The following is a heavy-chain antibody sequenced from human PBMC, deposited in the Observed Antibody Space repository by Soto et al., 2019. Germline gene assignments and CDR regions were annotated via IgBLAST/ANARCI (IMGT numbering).Heavy chain of an antibody. D-gene: IGHD6-19*01. CDR1: GFTFSSYA. CDR2: ISGSGGST. CDR3: AKVSEQWLTSNNWFDP. V-gene: IGHV3-23*01. Sequence: EVQLLESGGGLVQPGGSLRLSCAASGFTFSSYAMSWVRQAPGKGLEWVSAISGSGGSTYYADSVKGRFTISRDNSKNTLYLQMNSLRAEDTAVYYCAKVSEQWLTSNNWFDPWGQGTLVTVSS. J-gene: IGHJ5*02.